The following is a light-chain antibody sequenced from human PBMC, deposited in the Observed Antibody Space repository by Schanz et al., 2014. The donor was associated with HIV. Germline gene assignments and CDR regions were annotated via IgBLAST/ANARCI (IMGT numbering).Light chain of an antibody. CDR1: QTIGRL. V-gene: IGKV1-5*03. CDR2: QAS. J-gene: IGKJ2*01. Sequence: IQMTQSPSTVSTSVGDRVTITCRASQTIGRLLAWYQQKPGRAPKLLIYQASILETGVPSRFSGSGSGTSFTLTITSLQPDDFATYYCQQYDRHSYTFGQGTKLEIK. CDR3: QQYDRHSYT.